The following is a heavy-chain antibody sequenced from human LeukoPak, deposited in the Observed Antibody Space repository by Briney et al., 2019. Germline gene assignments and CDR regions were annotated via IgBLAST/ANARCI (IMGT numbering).Heavy chain of an antibody. CDR3: AREGGGDCYDCPFDY. J-gene: IGHJ4*02. D-gene: IGHD2-21*02. CDR1: GGSISSSPYY. CDR2: IYTSGSR. Sequence: SETLSLTCTVSGGSISSSPYYWGWIRQPPGKRLELIGRIYTSGSRNYNPSLKSRVTISVDTSKNQFSLKLSSVTAADTAVYYCAREGGGDCYDCPFDYWGQGTLVTVSS. V-gene: IGHV4-39*07.